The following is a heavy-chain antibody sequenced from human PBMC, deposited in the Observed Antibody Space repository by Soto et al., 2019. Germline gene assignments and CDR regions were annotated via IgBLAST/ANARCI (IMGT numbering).Heavy chain of an antibody. CDR2: ISWNSGSI. CDR1: GFTFDDYA. CDR3: AKDISPGEQLDNYFDY. D-gene: IGHD6-13*01. J-gene: IGHJ4*02. V-gene: IGHV3-9*01. Sequence: EVQLVESGGGLVQPGRSLRLSCAASGFTFDDYAMHWVRQAPGKGLEWVSGISWNSGSIGYADSVKGRFTISRDNAKNSLYLQMNSLRAEDTALYYCAKDISPGEQLDNYFDYWGQGTLVTVSS.